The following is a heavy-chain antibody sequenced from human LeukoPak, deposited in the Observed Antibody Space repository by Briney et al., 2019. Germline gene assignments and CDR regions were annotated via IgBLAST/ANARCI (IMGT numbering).Heavy chain of an antibody. Sequence: SETLSLTCTVSTGSITSGGYSWNWIRQAPGKGLEWIGYIHHNGNTYSNPSLKNRVTMSLDTSKNQFSLKLSSVTAADTAIYYCARDDGDYAYYFDSWGQGALVTVSS. J-gene: IGHJ4*02. CDR1: TGSITSGGYS. CDR2: IHHNGNT. D-gene: IGHD4-17*01. CDR3: ARDDGDYAYYFDS. V-gene: IGHV4-30-2*01.